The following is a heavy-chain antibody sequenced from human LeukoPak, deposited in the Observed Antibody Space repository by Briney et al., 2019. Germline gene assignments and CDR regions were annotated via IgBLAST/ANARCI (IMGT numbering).Heavy chain of an antibody. CDR2: IRGDGGTT. Sequence: GGSLRLSCAASGFQFSSYWMHWVRQAPGKGLVWFSRIRGDGGTTDYADSVKGRFAISRDNAKNTPYLQMNNLRVDDTALYYCTRRSAVAGTGDYWGQGTLVTVSS. J-gene: IGHJ4*02. CDR3: TRRSAVAGTGDY. V-gene: IGHV3-74*01. D-gene: IGHD6-19*01. CDR1: GFQFSSYW.